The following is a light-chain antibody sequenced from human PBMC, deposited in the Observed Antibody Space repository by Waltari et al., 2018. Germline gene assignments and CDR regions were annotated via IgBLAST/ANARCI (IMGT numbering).Light chain of an antibody. J-gene: IGKJ4*01. CDR1: EDLTKY. CDR3: QQSYRAPLT. V-gene: IGKV1-39*01. CDR2: ATS. Sequence: DLQMTQSPSSLSASLGARVTITCRASEDLTKYLNWYQQKPGKAPRLLISATSTLRSGVPSRFSGSSSGTDFSLTISSLQAEDFAIYYCQQSYRAPLTFGGGTKVEI.